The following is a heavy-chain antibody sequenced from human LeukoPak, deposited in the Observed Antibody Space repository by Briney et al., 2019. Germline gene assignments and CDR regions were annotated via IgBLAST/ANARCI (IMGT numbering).Heavy chain of an antibody. CDR1: GASISGHY. CDR3: AKGGESSLPFDY. CDR2: VHTTGGT. D-gene: IGHD3-10*01. V-gene: IGHV4-4*07. J-gene: IGHJ4*02. Sequence: PSETLSLTCTVSGASISGHYWSWIRQPAGKEPEWIGRVHTTGGTNYNPSLKSRLTMSVDTSKNQFSLHLTSVTAADTAVYYCAKGGESSLPFDYWGQGTLVTVSS.